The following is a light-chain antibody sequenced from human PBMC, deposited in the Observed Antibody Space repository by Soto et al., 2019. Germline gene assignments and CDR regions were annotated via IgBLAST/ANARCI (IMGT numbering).Light chain of an antibody. V-gene: IGLV2-23*01. CDR1: SSDVGSYNY. Sequence: QSALTQPASVSGSPGQSITISCTGTSSDVGSYNYVSWYQQYPGKAPKLMIYEGSKRPSGVSNRFSGSKSGNTASLTISGLQAEDEADYYCCSFAVGSTLVFGGGTKLTVL. CDR2: EGS. CDR3: CSFAVGSTLV. J-gene: IGLJ2*01.